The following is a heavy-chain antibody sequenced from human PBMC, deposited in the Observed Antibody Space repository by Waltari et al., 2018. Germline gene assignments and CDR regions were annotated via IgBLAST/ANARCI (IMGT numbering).Heavy chain of an antibody. CDR1: GDSMSSGDW. Sequence: QMQLQESGPGLVKPSGTLSVTCTISGDSMSSGDWWSWVRQSPRKGLEWIGQIQRSGRTHYNPSFESRVSISIDTSNNQFSLKVSSTTAADTAVYYCARDRGRGIYLDSWGRGTLVTVSA. J-gene: IGHJ4*02. CDR2: IQRSGRT. D-gene: IGHD2-15*01. CDR3: ARDRGRGIYLDS. V-gene: IGHV4-4*02.